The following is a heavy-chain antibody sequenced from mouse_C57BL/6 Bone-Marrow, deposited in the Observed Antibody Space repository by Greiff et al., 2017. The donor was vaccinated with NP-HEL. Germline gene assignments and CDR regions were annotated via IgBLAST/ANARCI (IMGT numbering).Heavy chain of an antibody. CDR3: ARREGYYSNYGYAMDY. V-gene: IGHV3-8*01. Sequence: EVKLQESGPGLAKPSQTLSLTCSVTGYSITSDYWNWIRKFPGNKLEYMGYISYSGSTYYNPSLKSRISITRDTSKNQYYLQLNSVTTEDTATYYCARREGYYSNYGYAMDYWGQGTSVTVSS. D-gene: IGHD2-5*01. CDR1: GYSITSDY. J-gene: IGHJ4*01. CDR2: ISYSGST.